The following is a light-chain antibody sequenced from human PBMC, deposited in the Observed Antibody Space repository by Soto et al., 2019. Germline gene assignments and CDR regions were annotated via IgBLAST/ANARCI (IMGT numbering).Light chain of an antibody. CDR1: SSDVGGYNY. CDR2: EVS. CDR3: SSYTRSTTRV. Sequence: QSALTQPASVSGSPGQSITISCTGTSSDVGGYNYVSWYQLHPGKAPKLMVYEVSNRPSGVSNRFSGSKSANTASLTISGLQAEDEADYYCSSYTRSTTRVFGGGTKLTVL. J-gene: IGLJ2*01. V-gene: IGLV2-14*01.